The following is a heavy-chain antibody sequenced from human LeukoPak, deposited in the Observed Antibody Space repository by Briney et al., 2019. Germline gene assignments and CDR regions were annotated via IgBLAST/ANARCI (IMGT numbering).Heavy chain of an antibody. Sequence: SVKVSCKASGGTFSSYAISWVRQAPGQGLEWMGGIIPIFGTANYAQKFQGRVTITADKSTSTAYMELSSLRSEDTAVYYCARAPVAATLWGYYYYYYMDVWGKGTTVTVSS. J-gene: IGHJ6*03. V-gene: IGHV1-69*06. CDR1: GGTFSSYA. CDR2: IIPIFGTA. D-gene: IGHD6-19*01. CDR3: ARAPVAATLWGYYYYYYMDV.